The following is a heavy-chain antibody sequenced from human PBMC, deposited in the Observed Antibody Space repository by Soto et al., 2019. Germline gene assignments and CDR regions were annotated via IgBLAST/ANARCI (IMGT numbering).Heavy chain of an antibody. V-gene: IGHV3-21*01. CDR2: ISSSSYI. Sequence: GGSLRLSCAASGFTFSSYSMNWVRQAPGKGLEWVSSISSSSYIYYADSVKGRFTISRDNAKNSLYLQMNSLRAEDTAVYYCARPTFSSSWSSDSMDVWGQGTTVTVSS. J-gene: IGHJ6*02. D-gene: IGHD6-13*01. CDR1: GFTFSSYS. CDR3: ARPTFSSSWSSDSMDV.